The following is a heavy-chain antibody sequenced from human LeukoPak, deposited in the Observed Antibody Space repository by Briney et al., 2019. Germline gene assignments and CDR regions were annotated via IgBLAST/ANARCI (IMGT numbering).Heavy chain of an antibody. CDR1: GFTFGDYA. CDR2: INRNDGRT. Sequence: PGGSLRLSCAGSGFTFGDYAMAWVRHTPGKGLAWVSSINRNDGRTGYADSVKGRFTISRDNSKNTLYLQMNSLRAEDTAVYYCARSGDYDPTFDYWGQGTLVTVSS. D-gene: IGHD4-17*01. J-gene: IGHJ4*02. CDR3: ARSGDYDPTFDY. V-gene: IGHV3-20*04.